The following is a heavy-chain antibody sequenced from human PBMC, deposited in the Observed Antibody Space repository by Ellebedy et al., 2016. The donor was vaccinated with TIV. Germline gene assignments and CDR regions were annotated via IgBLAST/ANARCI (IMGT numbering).Heavy chain of an antibody. CDR2: IYYSGST. Sequence: SETLSLTCTVSGDSITGYYWSWIRQPPGEGLEWIGYIYYSGSTYYNPSLKSRLTMSVDTSKNQFSLKLSSLTAADTAVYYCARLGATVTPDYFDYWGQGTLVTVSS. CDR1: GDSITGYY. J-gene: IGHJ4*02. CDR3: ARLGATVTPDYFDY. V-gene: IGHV4-59*08. D-gene: IGHD4-17*01.